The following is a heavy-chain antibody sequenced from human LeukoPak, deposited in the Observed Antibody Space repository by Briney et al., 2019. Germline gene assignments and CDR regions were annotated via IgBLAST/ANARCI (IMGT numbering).Heavy chain of an antibody. CDR2: IIPIFGTA. Sequence: ASVKVSCKASGGTFSSYAISWVRQAPGQGLEWMGGIIPIFGTANYAQKFQDRVTITADESTSTAYMELSSLRSEDTAVYYCARVPKYSSGWYYFDYWGQGTLVTVSS. V-gene: IGHV1-69*13. D-gene: IGHD6-19*01. CDR1: GGTFSSYA. J-gene: IGHJ4*02. CDR3: ARVPKYSSGWYYFDY.